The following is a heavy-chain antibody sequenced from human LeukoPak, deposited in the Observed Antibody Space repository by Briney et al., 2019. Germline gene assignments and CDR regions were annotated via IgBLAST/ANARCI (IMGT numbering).Heavy chain of an antibody. J-gene: IGHJ4*02. CDR2: ISSDSRTV. CDR3: AKDGDYGDYGYYFDY. D-gene: IGHD4-17*01. CDR1: GFTFNYFG. Sequence: GGSLRLSCIVSGFTFNYFGMNWVRQAPGKGLEWVSYISSDSRTVDYADSVKGRLTISRDNARNSLYLQMNTLRAEDTAVYYCAKDGDYGDYGYYFDYWGQGTLVTVSS. V-gene: IGHV3-48*01.